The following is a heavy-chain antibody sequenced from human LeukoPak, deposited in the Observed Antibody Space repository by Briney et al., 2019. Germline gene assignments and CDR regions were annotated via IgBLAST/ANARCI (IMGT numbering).Heavy chain of an antibody. Sequence: SETLSLTCAVSGGSISSYYWSWIRQPPGKGLEWIGYIYYSGSTNYNPSLKSRVTISVDTSKNQFSLKLSSVTAADTAVSYCARDGPYGSGLSDIWGQGTMVTVSS. J-gene: IGHJ3*02. CDR2: IYYSGST. D-gene: IGHD3-10*01. V-gene: IGHV4-59*01. CDR1: GGSISSYY. CDR3: ARDGPYGSGLSDI.